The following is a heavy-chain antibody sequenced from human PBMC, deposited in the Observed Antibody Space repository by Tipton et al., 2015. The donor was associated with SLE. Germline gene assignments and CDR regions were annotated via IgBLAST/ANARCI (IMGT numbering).Heavy chain of an antibody. CDR2: ITGSGDRT. J-gene: IGHJ4*02. CDR1: GFTFWSHD. V-gene: IGHV3-23*01. D-gene: IGHD3-3*01. CDR3: ARSPVDYWNGYSA. Sequence: LSLTCATSGFTFWSHDMGWVRQAPGKGLEWISAITGSGDRTYYKDSVKGRFTISRDNSKDSLYLQMNALRAEDTAVYYCARSPVDYWNGYSAWGQGTLVAVSS.